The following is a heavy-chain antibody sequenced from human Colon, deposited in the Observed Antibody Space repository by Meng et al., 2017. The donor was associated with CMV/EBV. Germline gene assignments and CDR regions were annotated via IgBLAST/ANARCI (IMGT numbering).Heavy chain of an antibody. V-gene: IGHV4-39*07. J-gene: IGHJ4*02. Sequence: QLQLPVSGPEPVRAPGALSLTCTVSGGSISSSSYYWGWIRQPPGKGLEWIGSIYYSGSTYYNPSLKSRVTISVDTSKNQFSLKLSSVTAADTAVYYCARAAAAGEYYFDYWGQGTLVTVSS. CDR2: IYYSGST. CDR1: GGSISSSSYY. CDR3: ARAAAAGEYYFDY. D-gene: IGHD6-13*01.